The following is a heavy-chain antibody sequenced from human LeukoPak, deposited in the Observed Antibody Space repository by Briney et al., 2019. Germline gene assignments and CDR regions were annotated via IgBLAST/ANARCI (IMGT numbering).Heavy chain of an antibody. CDR1: GGSISSSNYY. J-gene: IGHJ4*02. CDR3: ARDGYSGNDGL. V-gene: IGHV4-39*07. D-gene: IGHD5-12*01. CDR2: IYHSGST. Sequence: SETLSLTCTVSGGSISSSNYYWGWIRQPPGKGLEWIGNIYHSGSTKYNPSLKSRVTISVDTSKNQFSLKLSSVTAADTAVYYCARDGYSGNDGLWGQGTLVTVSS.